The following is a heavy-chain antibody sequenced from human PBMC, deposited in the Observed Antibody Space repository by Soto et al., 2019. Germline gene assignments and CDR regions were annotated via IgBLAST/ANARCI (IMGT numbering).Heavy chain of an antibody. D-gene: IGHD2-2*02. V-gene: IGHV4-59*01. J-gene: IGHJ5*02. Sequence: QVQLQESGPGLVKPSETLSLTCTVSGGSISSYYWSWIRQPPGKGLEWIGYIYYSGRTNYNPSLKSRVTRSVDTSKNQFSRKLSSVTAADTAVYSCARGYCSSTICYIWDNWFDPWGQGTLVTVSS. CDR2: IYYSGRT. CDR1: GGSISSYY. CDR3: ARGYCSSTICYIWDNWFDP.